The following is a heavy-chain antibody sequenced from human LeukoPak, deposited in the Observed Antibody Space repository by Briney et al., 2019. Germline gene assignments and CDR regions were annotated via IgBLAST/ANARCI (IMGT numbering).Heavy chain of an antibody. V-gene: IGHV4-39*07. CDR2: IYYSGST. CDR3: ARDPPMTTVTTGFDY. D-gene: IGHD4-11*01. CDR1: GGSISSSSYY. J-gene: IGHJ4*02. Sequence: SETLSLTCTVSGGSISSSSYYWGWIRQPPGKGLEWIGSIYYSGSTYYNPSLKSRVTISVDTSKNQFSLKLSSVTAADTAVYYCARDPPMTTVTTGFDYWGQGTLVPVSS.